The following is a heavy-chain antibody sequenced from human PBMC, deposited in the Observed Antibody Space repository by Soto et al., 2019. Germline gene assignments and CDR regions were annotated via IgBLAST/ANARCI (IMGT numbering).Heavy chain of an antibody. CDR1: GGSFTSNNW. CDR3: ESRDPGTSVDY. Sequence: SETLSLTCAVSGGSFTSNNWWTWVRQPPGQGLEWIGEIYRTGSTNYDPSLKSRVTISLDKSENQFSLKVTSLTAADTAVYYCESRDPGTSVDYWGQGTLVTVSS. V-gene: IGHV4-4*02. D-gene: IGHD1-7*01. CDR2: IYRTGST. J-gene: IGHJ4*02.